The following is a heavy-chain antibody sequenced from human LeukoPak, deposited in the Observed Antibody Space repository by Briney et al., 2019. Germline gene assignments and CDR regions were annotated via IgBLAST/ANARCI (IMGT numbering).Heavy chain of an antibody. J-gene: IGHJ4*02. D-gene: IGHD3-22*01. CDR1: GFTFSNYW. CDR3: AKVRTSSGCCFDY. Sequence: GGSLRLSCAASGFTFSNYWMSWVRQAPGKGLEWVANIKQDGSEKYYVDSVKGRFTIPRDNAKNSLYLQMNSLRAEDTAVYYCAKVRTSSGCCFDYWGQGTLVTVSS. V-gene: IGHV3-7*01. CDR2: IKQDGSEK.